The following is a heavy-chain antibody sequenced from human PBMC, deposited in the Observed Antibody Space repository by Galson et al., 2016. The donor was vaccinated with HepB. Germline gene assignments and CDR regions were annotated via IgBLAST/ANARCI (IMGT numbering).Heavy chain of an antibody. V-gene: IGHV5-51*01. CDR3: ARDPDTAMTAGDY. CDR2: IYGGDSDT. CDR1: GYRFTSYW. D-gene: IGHD5-18*01. J-gene: IGHJ4*02. Sequence: QSGADVKKPGESLKISCQVWGYRFTSYWIGWVRQVPGKGLEWMGIIYGGDSDTRYSPSFKGQVTISADKSINTAYLHWSSLKASDSAIYYCARDPDTAMTAGDYWGQGTLVTVSS.